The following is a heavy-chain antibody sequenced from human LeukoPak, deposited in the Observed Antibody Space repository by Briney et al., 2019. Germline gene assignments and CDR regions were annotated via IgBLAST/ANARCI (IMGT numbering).Heavy chain of an antibody. D-gene: IGHD3-10*01. V-gene: IGHV4-59*01. Sequence: SETLSLTCTVSGDSISGYYWSWIRLPPGKGLEWIGYIYYSGSTKYNPSLKSRVIISVDTSNNQFSLKLTSVTAADTAVYYCARHYHYYGSGTYYDSWGQGTLVSVSS. CDR1: GDSISGYY. CDR3: ARHYHYYGSGTYYDS. J-gene: IGHJ4*02. CDR2: IYYSGST.